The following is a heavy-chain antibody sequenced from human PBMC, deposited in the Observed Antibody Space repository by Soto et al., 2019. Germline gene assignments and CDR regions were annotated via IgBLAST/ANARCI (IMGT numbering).Heavy chain of an antibody. J-gene: IGHJ3*02. CDR1: GFTFSSYG. Sequence: PGGSLRLSCAASGFTFSSYGMHWVRQAPGKGLEWVAVISYDGSNKYYADSVKGRFTISRDNSKNTLYLQMNSLRAEDTAVYYAFVAATPHDAFDIWGQGTMVTVSS. D-gene: IGHD2-15*01. CDR3: FVAATPHDAFDI. V-gene: IGHV3-30*03. CDR2: ISYDGSNK.